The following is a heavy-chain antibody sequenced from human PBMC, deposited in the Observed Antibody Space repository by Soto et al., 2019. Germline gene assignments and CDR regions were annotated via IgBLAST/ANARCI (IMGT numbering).Heavy chain of an antibody. CDR3: ARSLVRYRWTEFDY. D-gene: IGHD1-26*01. Sequence: SETPSLTCTVSGGSISSYYWSWIRQPPGKGLEWIGYIYYSGSTNYNPSLKSRVTISVDTSKNQFSLKLSSVTAADTAVYYCARSLVRYRWTEFDYWGQGTLVTVSS. J-gene: IGHJ4*02. V-gene: IGHV4-59*01. CDR2: IYYSGST. CDR1: GGSISSYY.